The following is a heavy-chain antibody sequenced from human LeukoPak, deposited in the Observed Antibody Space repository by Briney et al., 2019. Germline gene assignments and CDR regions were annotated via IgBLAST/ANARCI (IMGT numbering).Heavy chain of an antibody. J-gene: IGHJ6*03. CDR3: ARVGCSSTSCYWSGYYYMDV. D-gene: IGHD2-2*01. V-gene: IGHV4-38-2*02. CDR2: IYHSGSS. CDR1: GYSISSGYY. Sequence: SETLSLTCTVSGYSISSGYYWGWIRQPPGKGLEWIGSIYHSGSSYYNPSLNSRVTISVDTSKNQFSLKLSSVTAADTAVYYCARVGCSSTSCYWSGYYYMDVWGKGTTVTVSS.